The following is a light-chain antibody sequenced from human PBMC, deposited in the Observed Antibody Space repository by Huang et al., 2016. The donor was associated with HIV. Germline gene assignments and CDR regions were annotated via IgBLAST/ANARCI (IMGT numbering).Light chain of an antibody. J-gene: IGKJ1*01. V-gene: IGKV1-17*03. CDR3: LQHKAFHWPT. CDR1: QDIFNY. Sequence: DIQVTQSPSVMSASVGDRVPITCRTNQDIFNYLAWFQQKPGKVPKRLIYGVSSLQSGVPSRFSGSGSGTEFTLTISSLQPEDCATYYCLQHKAFHWPTFGQGTQV. CDR2: GVS.